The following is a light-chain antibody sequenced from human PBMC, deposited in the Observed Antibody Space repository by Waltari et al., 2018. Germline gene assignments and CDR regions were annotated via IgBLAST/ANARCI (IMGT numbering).Light chain of an antibody. CDR3: QHNVRLPVT. CDR2: NTY. Sequence: EIVLTQSPGTLSLSLGDRATLTCRASQSVGSSLVWYQQKPGQAPRLVIYNTYTRATGSPDRLCGSGSGTDFSLTTSRLEPEDFSVYYCQHNVRLPVTFGQGTKVEIK. CDR1: QSVGSS. V-gene: IGKV3-20*01. J-gene: IGKJ1*01.